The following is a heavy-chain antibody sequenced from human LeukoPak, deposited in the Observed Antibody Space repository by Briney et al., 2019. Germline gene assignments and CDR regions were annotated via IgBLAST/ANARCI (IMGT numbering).Heavy chain of an antibody. V-gene: IGHV1-18*01. CDR1: GYTFVSYG. CDR2: ISAYNGNT. CDR3: ASSMVRGVSDAFDI. D-gene: IGHD3-10*01. Sequence: ASVKVSCKASGYTFVSYGISWVRQAPGQGLEWMGWISAYNGNTNYAQKLQGRVTMTTDTSTSTAYMELRSLRSDDTAVYYCASSMVRGVSDAFDIWGQGAMVTVSS. J-gene: IGHJ3*02.